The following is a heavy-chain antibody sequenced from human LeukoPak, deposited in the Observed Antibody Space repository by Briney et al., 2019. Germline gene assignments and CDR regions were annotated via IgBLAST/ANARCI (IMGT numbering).Heavy chain of an antibody. CDR2: INWNGGST. Sequence: PGGSLRLSCAASGFTFDDYGMSWVRQAPGKRLEWVSGINWNGGSTGYADSVKGRFTISRDNAKNSLYLQMNSLRAEDTALYYCARDRYNWNYGAQDVWGKGTTVTVSS. CDR3: ARDRYNWNYGAQDV. D-gene: IGHD1-7*01. V-gene: IGHV3-20*04. J-gene: IGHJ6*04. CDR1: GFTFDDYG.